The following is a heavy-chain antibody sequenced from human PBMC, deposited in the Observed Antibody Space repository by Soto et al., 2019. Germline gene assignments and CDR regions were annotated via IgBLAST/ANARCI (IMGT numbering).Heavy chain of an antibody. D-gene: IGHD6-19*01. J-gene: IGHJ4*02. CDR2: INHSGST. Sequence: SETLSLTCAVYGGSFSGYYWSWIRQPPGKGLEWIGEINHSGSTNYNPSLKSRVTISVDTSKNQFSLKLSSVTAADTAVYYCARGRNSWPYSRGWYEGPYYFDYRGQGTLVTVSS. CDR3: ARGRNSWPYSRGWYEGPYYFDY. CDR1: GGSFSGYY. V-gene: IGHV4-34*01.